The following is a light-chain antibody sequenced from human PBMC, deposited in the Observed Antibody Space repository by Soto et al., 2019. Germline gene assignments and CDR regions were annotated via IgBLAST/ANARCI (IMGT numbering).Light chain of an antibody. V-gene: IGKV1-5*01. CDR1: QSIGSR. J-gene: IGKJ1*01. Sequence: DIQMTQSPSTLSASVGDRVTITCRASQSIGSRLAWYQQKPGKAPKFLIYDASSLQSGVPPRFSGSGSGTEFTLTISRLQPDDFATYYCQQYNTYSPWAFGQGTKVDIK. CDR2: DAS. CDR3: QQYNTYSPWA.